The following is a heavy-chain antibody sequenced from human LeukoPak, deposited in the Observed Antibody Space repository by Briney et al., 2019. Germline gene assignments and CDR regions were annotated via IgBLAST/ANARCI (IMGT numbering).Heavy chain of an antibody. CDR3: ARDNSVGDTAWWFDP. CDR1: GFTFSSYG. J-gene: IGHJ5*02. V-gene: IGHV3-30*02. D-gene: IGHD1-26*01. Sequence: GGSLRLSCAASGFTFSSYGMHWVRQAPGKGLEWVAFIRYDGSNKYYADSVKGRFTISRDNSKNTLYLQMNSLRAEDTAVYYCARDNSVGDTAWWFDPWGQGTLVTVSS. CDR2: IRYDGSNK.